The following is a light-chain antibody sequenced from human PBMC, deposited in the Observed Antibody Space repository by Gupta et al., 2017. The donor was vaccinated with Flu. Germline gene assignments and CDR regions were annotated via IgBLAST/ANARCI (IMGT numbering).Light chain of an antibody. CDR1: NIGSKS. V-gene: IGLV3-21*02. CDR2: ADG. J-gene: IGLJ3*02. CDR3: QVWDSSTDHWV. Sequence: STRGGTNIGSKSLHWYQQKPAQAPVLVVYADGLRPSGIPERFSGSNSANTATLTISRVEAGDEADYYCQVWDSSTDHWVFGGGTKLTVL.